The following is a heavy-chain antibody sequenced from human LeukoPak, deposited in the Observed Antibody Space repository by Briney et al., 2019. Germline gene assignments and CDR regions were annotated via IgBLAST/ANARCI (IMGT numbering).Heavy chain of an antibody. CDR1: GYSFTSYW. CDR2: IYPGDSDT. Sequence: HGESLKISCKGSGYSFTSYWIGWVRQMPGKDLEWMGIIYPGDSDTRYSPSFQGQVTISADKSISTAYLQWSSLKASDTAMYYCASGGYCSSTSCHPASDAFDIWGQGTMVTVSS. J-gene: IGHJ3*02. CDR3: ASGGYCSSTSCHPASDAFDI. D-gene: IGHD2-2*01. V-gene: IGHV5-51*01.